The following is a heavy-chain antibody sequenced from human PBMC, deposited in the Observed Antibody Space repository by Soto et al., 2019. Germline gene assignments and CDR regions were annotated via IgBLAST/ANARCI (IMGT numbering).Heavy chain of an antibody. D-gene: IGHD5-12*01. CDR3: ARKDGYGVRRGINWFDP. Sequence: SETLSLTCAVYGGSFSGYYWSWIRQPPGKGLEWIGEINHSGSTNYNPSLKSRVTISVDTSKNQFSLKLSSVTAADTAVYYCARKDGYGVRRGINWFDPWGQGTLVTVSS. J-gene: IGHJ5*02. CDR1: GGSFSGYY. V-gene: IGHV4-34*01. CDR2: INHSGST.